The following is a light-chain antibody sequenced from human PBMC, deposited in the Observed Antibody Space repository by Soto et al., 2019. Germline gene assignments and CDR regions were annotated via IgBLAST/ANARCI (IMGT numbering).Light chain of an antibody. CDR2: YDS. J-gene: IGLJ1*01. Sequence: SYELTQPPSVSVAPGKTARITCGGNNIGSKSGHWYQQKPGQAPVLVIYYDSDRPSGIPERFSGSNSGNTATLTISRVEAGDEADYYCQVCDSSSDHPYVFGTGTKLTLL. CDR1: NIGSKS. V-gene: IGLV3-21*04. CDR3: QVCDSSSDHPYV.